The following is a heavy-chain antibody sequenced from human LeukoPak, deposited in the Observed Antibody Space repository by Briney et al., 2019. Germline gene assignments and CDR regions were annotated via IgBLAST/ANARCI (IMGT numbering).Heavy chain of an antibody. CDR3: ARAYQEGYDSWSGYYTYFDY. CDR2: TRNKANSYTT. Sequence: SGGSLRLSCAASGFTFSDHYMDWVRQAPGKGLEWVGRTRNKANSYTTEYAASVKGRFTISRDDSKNSLYLQMNSLKTEDTAVYYCARAYQEGYDSWSGYYTYFDYWGQGTLVTVSS. V-gene: IGHV3-72*01. J-gene: IGHJ4*02. CDR1: GFTFSDHY. D-gene: IGHD3-3*01.